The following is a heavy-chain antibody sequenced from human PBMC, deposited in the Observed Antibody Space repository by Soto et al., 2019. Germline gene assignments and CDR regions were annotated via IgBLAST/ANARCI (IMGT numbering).Heavy chain of an antibody. J-gene: IGHJ4*02. V-gene: IGHV3-23*01. D-gene: IGHD1-1*01. CDR3: ARDQGGTFDY. CDR1: GFTFSSYA. CDR2: ISGSGGST. Sequence: EVQLLESGGGLVQPGGSLRLACAASGFTFSSYAMSWVRQAPGKGLEWVSAISGSGGSTNYAESVKGRFTISRDNSKNTLYLKRNSLRAGDTAVYYCARDQGGTFDYWGQGTLVTVSS.